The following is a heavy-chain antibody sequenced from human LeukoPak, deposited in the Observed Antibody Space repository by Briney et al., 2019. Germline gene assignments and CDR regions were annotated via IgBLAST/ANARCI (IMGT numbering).Heavy chain of an antibody. V-gene: IGHV4-39*01. CDR2: IYYSGNT. J-gene: IGHJ6*02. Sequence: GSLRLSCAASGFTFSSYWMSWVRQPPGKGLEWIGSIYYSGNTCYNPSLKSRVTISVDTSKNQFSLKLSSVTAADTAVYYCARLHYYYGMDVWGQGTTVTVSS. CDR3: ARLHYYYGMDV. CDR1: GFTFSSYW.